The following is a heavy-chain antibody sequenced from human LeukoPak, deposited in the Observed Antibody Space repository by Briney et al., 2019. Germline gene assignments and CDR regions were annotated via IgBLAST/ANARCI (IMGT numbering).Heavy chain of an antibody. D-gene: IGHD3-22*01. V-gene: IGHV1-3*01. Sequence: ASLKVSCKASGYTFSSNAIHWVRQAPGQRLEWMGWINAGNGDTKYSQKFQGRVTITRDTSASTAYMELSSLRSEDTAVYYCARDTGLGRYYDSSGYYSAGRRFDPWGQGTLVTVSS. CDR1: GYTFSSNA. CDR2: INAGNGDT. CDR3: ARDTGLGRYYDSSGYYSAGRRFDP. J-gene: IGHJ5*02.